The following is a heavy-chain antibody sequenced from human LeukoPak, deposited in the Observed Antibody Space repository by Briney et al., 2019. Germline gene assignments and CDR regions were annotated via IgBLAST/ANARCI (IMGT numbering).Heavy chain of an antibody. CDR1: GYSFTSYW. J-gene: IGHJ4*02. D-gene: IGHD3-3*01. V-gene: IGHV5-51*01. Sequence: GESLKISCKGSGYSFTSYWIGWVRQMPAKGLEWMGIIYPCDSDTRYSPSFQGQVTISADKSISTAYLQWSSLKASDTAMYYCARQRAGYDFWSGHYGNFDYWGQGTLVTVSS. CDR3: ARQRAGYDFWSGHYGNFDY. CDR2: IYPCDSDT.